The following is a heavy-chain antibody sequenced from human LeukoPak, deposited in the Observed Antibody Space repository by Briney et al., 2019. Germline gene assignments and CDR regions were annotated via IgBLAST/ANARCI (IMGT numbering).Heavy chain of an antibody. CDR3: ARDGSGWYLAPYDAFDI. V-gene: IGHV1-69*04. Sequence: GASVKVSCKASGYTFTSYAISWVRQAPGQGLEWMGRIIPILGIANYAQKFQGRVTITADKSTSTAYMELSSLRSEDTAVYYCARDGSGWYLAPYDAFDIWGQGTMVTVSS. J-gene: IGHJ3*02. D-gene: IGHD6-19*01. CDR2: IIPILGIA. CDR1: GYTFTSYA.